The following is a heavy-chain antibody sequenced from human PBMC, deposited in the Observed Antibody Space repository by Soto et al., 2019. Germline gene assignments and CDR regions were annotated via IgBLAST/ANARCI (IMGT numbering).Heavy chain of an antibody. V-gene: IGHV3-23*01. CDR1: GFTFSSYA. CDR3: ARDMSGGTYNYYRGMDV. CDR2: ISGSGSPT. J-gene: IGHJ6*02. D-gene: IGHD3-10*02. Sequence: GGSLRLSCAASGFTFSSYAMTWVRQAPGRGLEWVSAISGSGSPTYYADSVKGRFTISRDNSKNTLYLQMNSLRADDTAVYYCARDMSGGTYNYYRGMDVWGQGTTDTVS.